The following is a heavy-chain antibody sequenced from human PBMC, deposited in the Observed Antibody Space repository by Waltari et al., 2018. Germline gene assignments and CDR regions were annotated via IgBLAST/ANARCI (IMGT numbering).Heavy chain of an antibody. Sequence: QVQLQESGPGLVKPSQTLSLTCSVSGGSISSGDYYCSWIRQPPGTGLEWIGYIYNSGRTDNNPSLKSRVNRARDTSKTQFSLKLSAVTAADTAVYYCARAIPLRYFDWSIDAFDIWGQGTMVTVSS. CDR1: GGSISSGDYY. CDR3: ARAIPLRYFDWSIDAFDI. V-gene: IGHV4-30-4*08. D-gene: IGHD3-9*01. CDR2: IYNSGRT. J-gene: IGHJ3*02.